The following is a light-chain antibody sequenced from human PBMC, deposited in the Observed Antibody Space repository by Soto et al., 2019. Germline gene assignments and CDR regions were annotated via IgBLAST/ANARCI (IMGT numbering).Light chain of an antibody. CDR1: QSISGY. CDR2: AAS. J-gene: IGKJ5*01. Sequence: DIQMTQSPSSLSASVGDRVSITCRASQSISGYLNWYQQKPGKAPNLLIYAASNLQSGVPSRFSGSGSGTDYTLTISRLQPEDFATYYCQQSYSTQITFCQWTRLE. V-gene: IGKV1-39*01. CDR3: QQSYSTQIT.